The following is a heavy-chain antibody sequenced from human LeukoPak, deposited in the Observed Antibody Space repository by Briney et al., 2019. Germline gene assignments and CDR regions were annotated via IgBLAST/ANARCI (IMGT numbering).Heavy chain of an antibody. Sequence: PGGSLRLSCAASGFTFSSYGMHWVRQAPGQGLEWVAVISYDGSNEYYADSVKGRFTISRDNSKNTLYLQMNSLRAEDTAVYYCAKFLTMVRGVINAFDYWGQGTLVTVSS. V-gene: IGHV3-30*18. D-gene: IGHD3-10*01. CDR3: AKFLTMVRGVINAFDY. CDR2: ISYDGSNE. CDR1: GFTFSSYG. J-gene: IGHJ4*02.